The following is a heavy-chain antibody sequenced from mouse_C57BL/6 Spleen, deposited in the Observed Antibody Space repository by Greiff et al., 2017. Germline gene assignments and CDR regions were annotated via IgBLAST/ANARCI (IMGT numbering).Heavy chain of an antibody. V-gene: IGHV1-26*01. CDR2: INPNNGGT. D-gene: IGHD1-1*01. Sequence: EVQLQQSGPELVKPGASVKISCKASGYTFTDYYMNWVKQSHGKSLEWIGDINPNNGGTSYNQKFKGKATLTVDKSSSTAYMELRSLTSEDSAVYYCASGYGRAMDYWGQGTSVTVSS. CDR1: GYTFTDYY. CDR3: ASGYGRAMDY. J-gene: IGHJ4*01.